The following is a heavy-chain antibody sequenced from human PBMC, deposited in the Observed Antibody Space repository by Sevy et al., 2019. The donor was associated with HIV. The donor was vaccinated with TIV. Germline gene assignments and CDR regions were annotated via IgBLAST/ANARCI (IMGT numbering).Heavy chain of an antibody. V-gene: IGHV3-7*01. J-gene: IGHJ4*02. Sequence: GGSLRLSCAASGFTFSTYWMTWVRQAPGTRLEWVAYINQDGSDKNYVDSVRGRFTIARDNAKNSLSLQMNSLRAEETAIYFCARWYATDWQRRHFDNWGQGTLVTVSS. CDR3: ARWYATDWQRRHFDN. CDR1: GFTFSTYW. CDR2: INQDGSDK. D-gene: IGHD2-2*01.